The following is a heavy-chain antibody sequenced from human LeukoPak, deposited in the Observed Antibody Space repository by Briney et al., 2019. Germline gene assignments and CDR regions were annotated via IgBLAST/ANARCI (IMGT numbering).Heavy chain of an antibody. D-gene: IGHD1-7*01. CDR3: ATQPELLYYFDY. CDR2: ISGSGGST. CDR1: GITFSSYV. Sequence: GGSLRLSCAASGITFSSYVMSWVRQAPGKGLEWVSAISGSGGSTYYADSVEGRFTISRDNSKNTLYLQMNSLRAEDTAVYYCATQPELLYYFDYWGQGTLVTVSS. V-gene: IGHV3-23*01. J-gene: IGHJ4*02.